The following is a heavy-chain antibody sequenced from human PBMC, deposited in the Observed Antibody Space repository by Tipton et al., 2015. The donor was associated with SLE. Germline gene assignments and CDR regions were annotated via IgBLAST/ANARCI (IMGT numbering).Heavy chain of an antibody. CDR2: FYYTGTT. CDR1: GGSISSSSYY. J-gene: IGHJ3*02. V-gene: IGHV4-39*07. Sequence: TLSLTCTVSGGSISSSSYYWAWIRQPPGKGLEWIGHFYYTGTTHYNPSLKSRVTISIHTSKNQFSLRLSSVTAADTAMYFCVRELDTFDIWGQGTMVTVSS. CDR3: VRELDTFDI.